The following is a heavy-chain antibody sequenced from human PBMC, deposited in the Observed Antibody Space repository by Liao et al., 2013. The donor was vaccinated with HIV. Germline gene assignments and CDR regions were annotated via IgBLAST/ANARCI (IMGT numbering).Heavy chain of an antibody. CDR3: ARTTGSDYADPFDI. CDR1: GGSIRSYY. CDR2: IYYSGST. Sequence: QVQLQESGPGLVKSSETLSLTCTVSGGSIRSYYWNWIRQPPGKGLEWIGCIYYSGSTNYSPSLKSRVAISVDTSKNQFSLELSSVTALDTAVYYCARTTGSDYADPFDIWGQGTMVTVSS. D-gene: IGHD1-26*01. V-gene: IGHV4-59*12. J-gene: IGHJ3*02.